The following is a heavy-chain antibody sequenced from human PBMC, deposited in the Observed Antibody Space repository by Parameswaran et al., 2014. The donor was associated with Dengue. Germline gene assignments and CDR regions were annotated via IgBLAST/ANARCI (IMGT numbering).Heavy chain of an antibody. J-gene: IGHJ5*02. V-gene: IGHV4-34*01. D-gene: IGHD2-15*01. Sequence: RWIRQPPGKGLEWVGEINHSGSTNYNPSLKSRVTISVDTSKNQFSLKLSSVTAADTAVYYCARGGAAALGNWFDPWGQGTLVTVSS. CDR3: ARGGAAALGNWFDP. CDR2: INHSGST.